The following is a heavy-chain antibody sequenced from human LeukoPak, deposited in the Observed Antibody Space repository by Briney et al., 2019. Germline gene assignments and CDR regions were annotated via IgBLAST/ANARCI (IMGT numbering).Heavy chain of an antibody. J-gene: IGHJ5*02. Sequence: SETLSLTCAVYGGSFSGYYWSWIRQPPGKGLEWIGEINHSGSTNYNPSLKSRVTISVDTSKNQFSLKLSPVTAADTAVYYCARVRSLTYCRGGSCFRWFDPLGQGNLVNGPS. CDR1: GGSFSGYY. CDR3: ARVRSLTYCRGGSCFRWFDP. D-gene: IGHD2-15*01. CDR2: INHSGST. V-gene: IGHV4-34*01.